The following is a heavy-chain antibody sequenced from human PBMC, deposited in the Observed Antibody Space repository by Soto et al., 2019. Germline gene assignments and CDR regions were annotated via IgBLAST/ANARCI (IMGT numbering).Heavy chain of an antibody. D-gene: IGHD3-22*01. V-gene: IGHV3-30*18. CDR2: ISYDGSNK. Sequence: PGGSLRLSCAASGFTFSSYGMHWVRQAPGKGLEWVAVISYDGSNKYYADSVKGRFTISRDNSKNTLYLQMNSLRAEDTAVYYCAKSGTYDSSGCPFDYWGQGTLVTVSS. J-gene: IGHJ4*02. CDR1: GFTFSSYG. CDR3: AKSGTYDSSGCPFDY.